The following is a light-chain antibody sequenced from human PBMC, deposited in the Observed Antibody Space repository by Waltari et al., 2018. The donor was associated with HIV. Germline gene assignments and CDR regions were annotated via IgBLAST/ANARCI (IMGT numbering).Light chain of an antibody. CDR3: SAWDSSLRAWV. CDR2: RND. Sequence: QAGLTQPPSVSKGLRQTATLTCTGNNNNVGNQGAAWLQHHQGHPPKLLSYRNDNRPSGISERLSASRSGDTASLTITGLQPEDEADYYCSAWDSSLRAWVFGGGTKLTVL. V-gene: IGLV10-54*01. J-gene: IGLJ3*02. CDR1: NNNVGNQG.